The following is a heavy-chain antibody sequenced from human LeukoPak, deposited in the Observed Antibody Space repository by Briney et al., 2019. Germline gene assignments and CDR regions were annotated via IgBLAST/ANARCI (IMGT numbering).Heavy chain of an antibody. V-gene: IGHV4-39*01. CDR2: IYYSGST. D-gene: IGHD2-2*01. Sequence: SETLSLTCTVSGGSISSSSYYWGWIRQPPGKGLEWIGSIYYSGSTYYNPALKSRVTISVDTSNNQFSLKLSSVTAADTAVYYCARRCSSTSCYAWFDPWGQGTLVTVSS. CDR3: ARRCSSTSCYAWFDP. CDR1: GGSISSSSYY. J-gene: IGHJ5*02.